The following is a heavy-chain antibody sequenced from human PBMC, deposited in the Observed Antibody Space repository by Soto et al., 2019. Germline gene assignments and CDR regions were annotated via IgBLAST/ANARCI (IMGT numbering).Heavy chain of an antibody. Sequence: SVKVSCKASGDTFSSYAISWVRQAPGKGLEWMGKIIPTFGRTNYAQKFQGRLTISADDSTSTAYMELRSLVSEDTAVYYCARDPLSSFAMDVWGQGTTVTVSS. CDR3: ARDPLSSFAMDV. CDR1: GDTFSSYA. D-gene: IGHD6-6*01. V-gene: IGHV1-69*13. J-gene: IGHJ6*02. CDR2: IIPTFGRT.